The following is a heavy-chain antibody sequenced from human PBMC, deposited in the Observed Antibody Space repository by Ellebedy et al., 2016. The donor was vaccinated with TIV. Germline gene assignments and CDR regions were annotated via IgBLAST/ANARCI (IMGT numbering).Heavy chain of an antibody. CDR2: LYSGGGT. D-gene: IGHD6-6*01. CDR1: GFIVGGNY. Sequence: GGSLRLSCAASGFIVGGNYMNWVRQAPGKGLEWVSVLYSGGGTYYADSVKGRFTNSRDSSKNMLYLQMNSLKAEETAIYYCVRDRWSSSSPYFDLWGRGTLVTVSS. V-gene: IGHV3-53*01. J-gene: IGHJ2*01. CDR3: VRDRWSSSSPYFDL.